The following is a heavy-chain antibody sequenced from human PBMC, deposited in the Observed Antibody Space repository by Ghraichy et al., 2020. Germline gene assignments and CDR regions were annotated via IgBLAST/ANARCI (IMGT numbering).Heavy chain of an antibody. CDR1: GGTFSSYA. Sequence: SVKVSCKASGGTFSSYAISWVRQAPGQGLEWMGGIIPIFGTANYAQKFQGRVTITADESTSTAYMELSSLRSEDTAVYYCCLAVAGTWNNWFDPWGQGTLVTVSS. V-gene: IGHV1-69*13. J-gene: IGHJ5*02. D-gene: IGHD6-19*01. CDR2: IIPIFGTA. CDR3: CLAVAGTWNNWFDP.